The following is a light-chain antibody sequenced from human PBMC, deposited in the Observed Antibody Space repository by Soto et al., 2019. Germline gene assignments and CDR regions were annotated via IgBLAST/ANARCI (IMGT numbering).Light chain of an antibody. CDR2: GAS. V-gene: IGKV3-20*01. CDR3: QQYGSSPWT. J-gene: IGKJ1*01. Sequence: EIVLTQSPDTLSLSPGESATLSCRASQSVSRYLAWYQQKPGQTPRLLIYGASSRATGIPDRFSGSGSGTDFTLTISRLEPEDFAVYYCQQYGSSPWTFGQGTKVDIK. CDR1: QSVSRY.